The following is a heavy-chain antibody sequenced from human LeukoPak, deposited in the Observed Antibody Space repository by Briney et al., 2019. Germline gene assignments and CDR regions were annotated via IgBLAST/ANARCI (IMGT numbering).Heavy chain of an antibody. CDR2: INPNNGGT. Sequence: ASVKVSCKPSGYTFTGHYIHWVRQAPGQGLEWMGWINPNNGGTNYAQKFQGRVTMARDTSVSTAYMELRSLRSDDTAVYYCARGDGIAAAGRHYDYWGQGTLVTVSS. CDR3: ARGDGIAAAGRHYDY. J-gene: IGHJ4*02. CDR1: GYTFTGHY. V-gene: IGHV1-2*02. D-gene: IGHD6-13*01.